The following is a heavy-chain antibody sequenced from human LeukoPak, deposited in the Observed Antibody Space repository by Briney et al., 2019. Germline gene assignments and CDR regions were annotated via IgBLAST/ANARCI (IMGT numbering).Heavy chain of an antibody. D-gene: IGHD2-2*02. Sequence: GGSLRLSCAASGFTFSSYGMHWVRQAPGKGLEWVAVIPYDGSNKYYTDSVKGRFTISRDNSKNTLYPQMNSLRAEDTAVYYCAKNRVPTAITPDSWGQGTLVTVSS. CDR3: AKNRVPTAITPDS. CDR2: IPYDGSNK. V-gene: IGHV3-30*18. J-gene: IGHJ5*01. CDR1: GFTFSSYG.